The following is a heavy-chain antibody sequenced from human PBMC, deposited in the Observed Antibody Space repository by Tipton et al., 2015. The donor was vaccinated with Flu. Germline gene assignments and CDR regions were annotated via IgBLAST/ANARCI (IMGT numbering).Heavy chain of an antibody. V-gene: IGHV3-9*01. D-gene: IGHD4-17*01. CDR1: GFTFDDYA. CDR3: AKDRGYGDYRYYFDY. CDR2: ISWNSGSI. J-gene: IGHJ4*02. Sequence: SLRLSCAASGFTFDDYAMHWVRQAPGKGLEWVSGISWNSGSIGYADSVKGRFTISRDNAKNSLYLQMNSLRAEDTALYYCAKDRGYGDYRYYFDYWGQGPLVTVSS.